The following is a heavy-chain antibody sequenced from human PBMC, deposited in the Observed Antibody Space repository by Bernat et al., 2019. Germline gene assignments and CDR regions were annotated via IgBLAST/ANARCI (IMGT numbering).Heavy chain of an antibody. CDR1: GFTFSSYG. J-gene: IGHJ4*02. CDR3: AGDPDGDYDFDY. Sequence: EVQLVESGGDLEQPGGSLRLSCVASGFTFSSYGMTWVRQAPGKGLEWVSHISSSSTVISYADSVKGRFTISRENAKNSLYLQMNSLRAEDTAIYYCAGDPDGDYDFDYWGQGTLVTVSS. D-gene: IGHD4-17*01. CDR2: ISSSSTVI. V-gene: IGHV3-48*01.